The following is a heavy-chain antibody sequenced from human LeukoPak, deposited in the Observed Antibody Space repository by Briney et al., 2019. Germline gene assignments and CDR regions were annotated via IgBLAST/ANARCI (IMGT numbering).Heavy chain of an antibody. CDR1: GYSISSGYY. Sequence: KPSETLSLTCTASGYSISSGYYWGWIRQPPGKGLEWIGYLYHSGSPYSNPSLKSRVTISIDTSNNQFSLKLSSVTAADTAVYYCARARTTSTATSFFDYWGQGTLVAVSS. CDR3: ARARTTSTATSFFDY. V-gene: IGHV4-38-2*02. CDR2: LYHSGSP. D-gene: IGHD6-25*01. J-gene: IGHJ4*02.